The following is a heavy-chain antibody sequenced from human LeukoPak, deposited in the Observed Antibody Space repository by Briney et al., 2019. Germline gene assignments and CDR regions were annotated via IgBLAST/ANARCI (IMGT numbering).Heavy chain of an antibody. CDR3: AKTYALQYFDWTTAFDI. CDR1: GGSISSRSYY. J-gene: IGHJ3*02. D-gene: IGHD3-9*01. V-gene: IGHV4-39*01. CDR2: IYYSGNT. Sequence: KTSETLSLTCTVSGGSISSRSYYWGWIRQPPGKGLEWIASIYYSGNTYYNPSLKSRVTISVDTPKNQFSLKLGSVTAADTAVYYCAKTYALQYFDWTTAFDIWGQGTMVTVSS.